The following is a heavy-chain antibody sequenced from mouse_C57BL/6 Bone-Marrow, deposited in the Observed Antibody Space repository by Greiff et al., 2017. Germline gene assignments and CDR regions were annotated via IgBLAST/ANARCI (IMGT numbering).Heavy chain of an antibody. D-gene: IGHD4-1*01. V-gene: IGHV1-54*01. CDR1: GYAFTNYL. CDR3: ARRDWDVVDY. Sequence: VQLQQSGAELVRPGTSVKVSCKASGYAFTNYLIEWVKQRPGQGLEWIGVINPGSGGTNYNEKFKGKATLTADKSSSPAYMQLSSLTSEDSAVYFCARRDWDVVDYWGQGTTLTVSS. CDR2: INPGSGGT. J-gene: IGHJ2*01.